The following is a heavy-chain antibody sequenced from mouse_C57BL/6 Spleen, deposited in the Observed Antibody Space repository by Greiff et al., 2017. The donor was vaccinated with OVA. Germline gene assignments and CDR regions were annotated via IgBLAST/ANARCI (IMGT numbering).Heavy chain of an antibody. V-gene: IGHV3-6*01. D-gene: IGHD1-1*01. CDR3: ARGYGSSYDY. CDR1: GNSITSGYY. Sequence: EVKLVESGPGLVKPSQSLSLTCPVTGNSITSGYYWNWIRQFPGNKLEWMGYISYDGSNNYNPSLKNRISITRDTSKNQFFLKLNSVTTEDTATYYCARGYGSSYDYWGQGTTLTVSS. J-gene: IGHJ2*01. CDR2: ISYDGSN.